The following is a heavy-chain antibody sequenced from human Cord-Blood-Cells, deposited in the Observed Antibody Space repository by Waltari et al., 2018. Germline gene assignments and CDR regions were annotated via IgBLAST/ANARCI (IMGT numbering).Heavy chain of an antibody. CDR1: GSTFRLYS. V-gene: IGHV3-23*01. D-gene: IGHD6-13*01. CDR3: ARSSIAAERTFDY. Sequence: VQLFVPGGVWVQPGGSLRRSFAASGSTFRLYSMSWGSQAPVKGLEWVSAISGSGGSTYYADSVKGRFTISRDNSKNTLYLQMNSLRAEDTAVYYCARSSIAAERTFDYWGQGTLVTVSS. CDR2: ISGSGGST. J-gene: IGHJ4*02.